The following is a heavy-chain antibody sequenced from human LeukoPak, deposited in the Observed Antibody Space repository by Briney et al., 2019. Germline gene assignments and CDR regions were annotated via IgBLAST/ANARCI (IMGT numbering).Heavy chain of an antibody. D-gene: IGHD3-3*02. J-gene: IGHJ2*01. Sequence: PGGSLRLSCAASGFTVSSNYMSWVRQAPGKGLEWVSILYSGSDTYYADSVKGRFTISRDSSKNMLFLHMNSLRAEDTAVYYCARVGDHFHWYLDLWGRGTLVTVSS. V-gene: IGHV3-53*01. CDR3: ARVGDHFHWYLDL. CDR1: GFTVSSNY. CDR2: LYSGSDT.